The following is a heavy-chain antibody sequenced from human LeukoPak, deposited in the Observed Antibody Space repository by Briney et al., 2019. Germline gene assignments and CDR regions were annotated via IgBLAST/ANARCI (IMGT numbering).Heavy chain of an antibody. J-gene: IGHJ4*02. V-gene: IGHV3-30-3*01. Sequence: PGGSLRLSCAASGFTFSSYAMHWVRQAPGKGLEWVAVISYDGSNKYYADSVKGRFTIPRDNSKNTLYLQMNSLRAEDTAVYYCARLGITMVRGVTPTDYWGQGTLVTVSS. D-gene: IGHD3-10*01. CDR3: ARLGITMVRGVTPTDY. CDR1: GFTFSSYA. CDR2: ISYDGSNK.